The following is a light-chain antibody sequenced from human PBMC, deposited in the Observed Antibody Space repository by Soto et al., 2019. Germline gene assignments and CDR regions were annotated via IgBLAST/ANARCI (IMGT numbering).Light chain of an antibody. Sequence: EIVLTQSPGTLSLSPGERATLSCRAIQSVSNNYLAWYQQKPGQAPSLLIFGASNRAPDIPDRFSGSGSGTDFTLTISSLQSEDFAVYYCQQYSNWPPITFGQGTRLEI. J-gene: IGKJ5*01. V-gene: IGKV3-20*01. CDR2: GAS. CDR3: QQYSNWPPIT. CDR1: QSVSNNY.